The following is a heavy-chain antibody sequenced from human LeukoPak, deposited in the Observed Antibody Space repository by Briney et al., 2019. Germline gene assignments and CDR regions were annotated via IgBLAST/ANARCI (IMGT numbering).Heavy chain of an antibody. CDR3: ARGMATIVIGFDY. Sequence: ASVKVSCKASGYIFTGYYMHWVRQAPGQGLEWMGWINPNSGGTNYAQKFQGRVTMTRDTSISTAYMELSRLRSDDTAVYYCARGMATIVIGFDYWGQGTLVTVSS. CDR1: GYIFTGYY. D-gene: IGHD5-24*01. CDR2: INPNSGGT. J-gene: IGHJ4*02. V-gene: IGHV1-2*02.